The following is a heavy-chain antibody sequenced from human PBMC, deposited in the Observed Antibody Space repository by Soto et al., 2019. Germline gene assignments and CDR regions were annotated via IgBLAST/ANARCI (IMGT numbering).Heavy chain of an antibody. J-gene: IGHJ6*03. Sequence: SETLSLTCSVSGGSLSGLYWSWVRQSPGSGLEWIGWIYDSGTTTYNPSLKSRVTMSVDTSKNQFSLKVRSVTAADTAIYYCARLRNHYSMDVWGKGTTVTVSS. CDR3: ARLRNHYSMDV. CDR2: IYDSGTT. CDR1: GGSLSGLY. V-gene: IGHV4-59*08. D-gene: IGHD1-1*01.